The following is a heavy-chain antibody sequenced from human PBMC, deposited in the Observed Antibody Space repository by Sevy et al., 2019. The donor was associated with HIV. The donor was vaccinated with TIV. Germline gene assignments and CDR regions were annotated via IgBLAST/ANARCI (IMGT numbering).Heavy chain of an antibody. CDR1: GFTFSSYE. Sequence: GGSLRLSCAASGFTFSSYEMNWVRQAPGKGLEWVSYITSGGTNSYYGDSVKGRFTISRDNAKNSLYLQMNSLRVEDTAIYYCARSGGAYDTGFDHWGQGALVTVSS. D-gene: IGHD3-22*01. V-gene: IGHV3-48*03. CDR3: ARSGGAYDTGFDH. CDR2: ITSGGTNS. J-gene: IGHJ5*02.